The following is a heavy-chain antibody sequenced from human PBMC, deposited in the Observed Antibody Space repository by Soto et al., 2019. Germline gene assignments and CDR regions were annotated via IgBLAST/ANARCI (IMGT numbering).Heavy chain of an antibody. Sequence: PGGSLRLSCAASGFTFSSYAMSWVRQAPGKGLEWVTAISGSGGSTYYADSVKGRFTISRDNSKNTLYLQMNSLRAEDTAVYYCAKDRYSSGWYDTNGNDYWGQGTLVTVSS. CDR3: AKDRYSSGWYDTNGNDY. CDR1: GFTFSSYA. D-gene: IGHD6-19*01. CDR2: ISGSGGST. V-gene: IGHV3-23*01. J-gene: IGHJ4*02.